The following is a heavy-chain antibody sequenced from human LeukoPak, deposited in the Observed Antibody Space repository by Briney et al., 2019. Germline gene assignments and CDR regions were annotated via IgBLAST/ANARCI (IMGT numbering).Heavy chain of an antibody. V-gene: IGHV4-38-2*02. CDR3: AKPGGIGYCSSTSCRRYFQH. CDR1: GYSISSGYY. CDR2: INHSGST. Sequence: SETLSLTCTVSGYSISSGYYWSWIRQPPGKGLEWIGEINHSGSTNYNPSLKSRVTISVDTSKNQFSLKLSSVTAADTAVYYCAKPGGIGYCSSTSCRRYFQHWGQGTLVTVSS. D-gene: IGHD2-2*01. J-gene: IGHJ1*01.